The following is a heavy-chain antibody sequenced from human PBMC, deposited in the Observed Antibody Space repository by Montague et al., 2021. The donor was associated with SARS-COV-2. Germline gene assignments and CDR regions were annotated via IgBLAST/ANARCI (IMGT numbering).Heavy chain of an antibody. CDR2: HSEST. J-gene: IGHJ4*02. V-gene: IGHV4-30-2*04. CDR3: ASSYDSTGHGGY. Sequence: HSESTYYNPSLKSRVTISVDTSQNQFPLKLSSVTAADPAVYYCASSYDSTGHGGYWGKGPLVTVSS. D-gene: IGHD3-22*01.